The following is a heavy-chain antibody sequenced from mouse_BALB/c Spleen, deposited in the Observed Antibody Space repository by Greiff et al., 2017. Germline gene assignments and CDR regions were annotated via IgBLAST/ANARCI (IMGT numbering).Heavy chain of an antibody. CDR3: ARSLYYGSSYPFAY. CDR1: GYTFTSYD. V-gene: IGHV1S56*01. J-gene: IGHJ3*01. CDR2: IYPGDGST. Sequence: QVQLKESGPELVKPGALVKISCKASGYTFTSYDINWVKQRPGQGLAWSGWIYPGDGSTKYNEKFKGKATLTADKSSSTAYMQLSSLTSENSAVYFCARSLYYGSSYPFAYWGQGTLVTVSA. D-gene: IGHD1-1*01.